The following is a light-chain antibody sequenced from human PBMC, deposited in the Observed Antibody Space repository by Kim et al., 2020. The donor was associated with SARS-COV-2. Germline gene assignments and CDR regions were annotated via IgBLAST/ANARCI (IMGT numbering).Light chain of an antibody. CDR2: AAS. V-gene: IGKV1-16*02. CDR1: QDISHY. Sequence: ASVGDRVTLTCRASQDISHYLAWFQQQPGKAPKSLIHAASVLQSGVPSKFSGSGSGTDFTLTISSLQPEDFATYYCQQYYSYPQTFGGGTRVEIK. J-gene: IGKJ4*01. CDR3: QQYYSYPQT.